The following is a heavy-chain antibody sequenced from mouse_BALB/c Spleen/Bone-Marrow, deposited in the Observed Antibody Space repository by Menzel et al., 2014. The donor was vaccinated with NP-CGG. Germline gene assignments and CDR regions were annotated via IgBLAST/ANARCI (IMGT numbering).Heavy chain of an antibody. J-gene: IGHJ2*01. CDR1: GDSITSGY. D-gene: IGHD2-3*01. V-gene: IGHV3-8*02. CDR3: ATYDGFYFDY. Sequence: DVKLVESGPSLVKPSQSLSLTCSATGDSITSGYWNWIRKLPGNKLEYMGYISYSGSTYYSPSLKSRISITRDTSKNQYCLQLNSVTTEDTATYYCATYDGFYFDYWGQGTTLTVSS. CDR2: ISYSGST.